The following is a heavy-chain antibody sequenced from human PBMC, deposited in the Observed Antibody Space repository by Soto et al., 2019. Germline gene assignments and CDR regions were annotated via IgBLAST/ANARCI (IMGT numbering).Heavy chain of an antibody. V-gene: IGHV4-30-4*01. CDR3: ARAYGSGSHIDY. D-gene: IGHD3-10*01. J-gene: IGHJ4*02. Sequence: SETLSLTCTVSGGSISSGDYYWSWIRQPPGKGLEWIGYIYYSGSTYYNPSLKSRVTISVDTSKNQFSLKLSSVTAADTAVYYCARAYGSGSHIDYWGQGTLVTAPQ. CDR1: GGSISSGDYY. CDR2: IYYSGST.